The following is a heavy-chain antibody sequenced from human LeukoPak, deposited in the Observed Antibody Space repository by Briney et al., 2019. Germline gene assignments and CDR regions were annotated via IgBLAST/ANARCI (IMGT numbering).Heavy chain of an antibody. V-gene: IGHV4-38-2*02. D-gene: IGHD1-26*01. CDR3: ARELHSGSYYFDY. Sequence: PSETLSLTCSVSGYSISNAYYWAWIRQPPGKGLEWIGSLYHSGSTYYNPSLKSRVTTSVDTSKNRFSLKLTSVTAADTAVYYCARELHSGSYYFDYWAREPWSPSPQ. J-gene: IGHJ4*02. CDR2: LYHSGST. CDR1: GYSISNAYY.